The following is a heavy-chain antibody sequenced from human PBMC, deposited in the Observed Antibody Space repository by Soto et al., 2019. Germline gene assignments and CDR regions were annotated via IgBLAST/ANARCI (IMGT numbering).Heavy chain of an antibody. CDR1: GGSISSYY. CDR3: ARDLKGASYYYGMDV. D-gene: IGHD3-9*01. J-gene: IGHJ6*02. Sequence: SETLSLTCTVSGGSISSYYWSWIRQPPGKGLEWIGYIYYSGSTNYNPSLKSRVTISVDTSKNQFSLKLSSVTAADTAVYYCARDLKGASYYYGMDVWGQGTTVTVSS. V-gene: IGHV4-59*01. CDR2: IYYSGST.